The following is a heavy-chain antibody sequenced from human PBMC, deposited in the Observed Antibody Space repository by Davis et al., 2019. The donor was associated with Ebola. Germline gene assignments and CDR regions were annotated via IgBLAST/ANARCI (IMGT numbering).Heavy chain of an antibody. Sequence: SLKISCAASGFTFDDYAMHWVRQAPGKGLEWVSGISWNSGSIGYADSVKGRFTISRDNAKNSLSLQMNSLRAEDTALYYCAKGRYQLLLSPGMDVWGQGTTVTVSS. J-gene: IGHJ6*02. CDR2: ISWNSGSI. V-gene: IGHV3-9*01. CDR1: GFTFDDYA. CDR3: AKGRYQLLLSPGMDV. D-gene: IGHD2-2*01.